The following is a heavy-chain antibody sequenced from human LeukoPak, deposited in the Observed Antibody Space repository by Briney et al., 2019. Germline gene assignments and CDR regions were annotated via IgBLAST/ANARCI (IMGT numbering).Heavy chain of an antibody. J-gene: IGHJ3*02. CDR3: ARGGSFRWSLYGDYPSRYYDAFDI. D-gene: IGHD4-17*01. Sequence: SETLSLTCAVYGGSFSGYYWSWIRQPPGKGLEWIGEINHSGSTNYNPSLKSRVTISVDTSKNQFSLKLSSVTAADTAVYYCARGGSFRWSLYGDYPSRYYDAFDIWGQGTMVTVSS. CDR1: GGSFSGYY. CDR2: INHSGST. V-gene: IGHV4-34*01.